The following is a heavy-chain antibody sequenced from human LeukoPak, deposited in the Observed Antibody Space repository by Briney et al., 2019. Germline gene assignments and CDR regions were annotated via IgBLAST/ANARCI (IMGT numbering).Heavy chain of an antibody. Sequence: GGSLRLSCAASGFSFSSYTMNWVRQAPGKGLEWVSSISSSSSYIYYADSVKGRFTISSDNAKNSLYLQMNSLRAEDTAVYYCAREGGYDFWSGPGMDVWGQGTTVTVSS. CDR3: AREGGYDFWSGPGMDV. J-gene: IGHJ6*02. CDR2: ISSSSSYI. CDR1: GFSFSSYT. V-gene: IGHV3-21*01. D-gene: IGHD3-3*01.